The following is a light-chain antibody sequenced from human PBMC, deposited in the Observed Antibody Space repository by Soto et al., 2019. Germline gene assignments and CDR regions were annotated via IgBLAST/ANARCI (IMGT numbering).Light chain of an antibody. CDR2: EVS. CDR3: SSYTSSSTFYV. CDR1: SSDVGGYNY. J-gene: IGLJ1*01. Sequence: LTQPASVSGSPGQSITISCTGTSSDVGGYNYVSWYQQHPGKAPKLMIYEVSNRPSGVSNRFSGSKSGNTASLTISGLQAEDEADYYCSSYTSSSTFYVFGTGTKVTVL. V-gene: IGLV2-14*01.